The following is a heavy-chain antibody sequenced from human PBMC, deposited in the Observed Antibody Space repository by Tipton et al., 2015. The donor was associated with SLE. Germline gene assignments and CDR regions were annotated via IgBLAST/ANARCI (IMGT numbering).Heavy chain of an antibody. Sequence: TLSLTCTVSGGSISSYYWSWIRQPPGKGLEWIGYIYYSGSTNYNPSLKSRVTISVDTSKNQFSLKLSSVTAADTAVYYCARSWGSSGRGGAFDIWGQGTMVTVSS. CDR1: GGSISSYY. D-gene: IGHD6-19*01. V-gene: IGHV4-59*01. J-gene: IGHJ3*02. CDR2: IYYSGST. CDR3: ARSWGSSGRGGAFDI.